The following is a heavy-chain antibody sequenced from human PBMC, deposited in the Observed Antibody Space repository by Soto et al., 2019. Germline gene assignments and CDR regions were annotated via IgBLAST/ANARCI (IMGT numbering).Heavy chain of an antibody. V-gene: IGHV4-30-4*08. CDR3: ARGTHSPYYDFWSGYYSLGPMDV. D-gene: IGHD3-3*01. Sequence: SETLSLTCTVSGGSISSGGYYWSWIRQHPGKGLEWIGYIYYSGSTYYNPSLKSRVTISVDTSKNQFSLKLSSVTAADTAVYYCARGTHSPYYDFWSGYYSLGPMDVWGQGTTVTVSS. J-gene: IGHJ6*02. CDR2: IYYSGST. CDR1: GGSISSGGYY.